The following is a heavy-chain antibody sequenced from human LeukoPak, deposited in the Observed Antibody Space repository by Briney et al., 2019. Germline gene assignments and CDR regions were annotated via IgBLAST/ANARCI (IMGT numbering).Heavy chain of an antibody. J-gene: IGHJ3*02. CDR1: GFTFSGSA. Sequence: GRSLRLSCAASGFTFSGSAMHWVRQASGKGLEWVGRIRSKANSYATAYAASVKGRFTISRDDSKNTAYLQMNSLKTEDTAVYYCTRLLEEYYYDSSEALDIWGQGTMVTVSS. D-gene: IGHD3-22*01. CDR2: IRSKANSYAT. V-gene: IGHV3-73*01. CDR3: TRLLEEYYYDSSEALDI.